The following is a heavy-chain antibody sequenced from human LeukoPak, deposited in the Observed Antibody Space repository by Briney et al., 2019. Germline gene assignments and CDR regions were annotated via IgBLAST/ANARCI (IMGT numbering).Heavy chain of an antibody. V-gene: IGHV3-30-3*01. Sequence: GGSLRLSCAASGFTFSSYAMHWVRQAPGKGLEWVALISYDGSNKYYVDSVKGRLTISRDNSKSTLYLQMNNLRAEDTALYYCATHYYDSSGYHSPDYWGQGTLVTVSS. CDR1: GFTFSSYA. CDR2: ISYDGSNK. CDR3: ATHYYDSSGYHSPDY. D-gene: IGHD3-22*01. J-gene: IGHJ4*02.